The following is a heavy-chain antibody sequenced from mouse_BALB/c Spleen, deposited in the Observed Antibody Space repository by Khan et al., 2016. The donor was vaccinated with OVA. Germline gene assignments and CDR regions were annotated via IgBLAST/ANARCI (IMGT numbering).Heavy chain of an antibody. V-gene: IGHV5-17*02. CDR3: ARSGGNFHWYFDV. Sequence: EVELVESGGGLVQPRGSRKLSCAASGFTFSSFGMHWVRQAPKQGLEWVAYMSSGSSTIYYVDTVKGRFTISRDNPKNTLFLQMTSLRSEDTAMYYCARSGGNFHWYFDVWGAGTSVTVSS. CDR1: GFTFSSFG. J-gene: IGHJ1*01. D-gene: IGHD2-1*01. CDR2: MSSGSSTI.